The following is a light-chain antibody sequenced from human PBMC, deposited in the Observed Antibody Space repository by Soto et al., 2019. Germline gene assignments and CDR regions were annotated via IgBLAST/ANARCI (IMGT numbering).Light chain of an antibody. V-gene: IGKV3-15*01. J-gene: IGKJ1*01. Sequence: EIVLTQSPATLSVSPGEGATLSCRASQSVSGKLAWYQQKPGQAPRLLIYDASTRATGIPARFSGSGSGTEFTLTISSLQSEDFAVYYCQQSNNWPWTFGQGTKVDI. CDR2: DAS. CDR1: QSVSGK. CDR3: QQSNNWPWT.